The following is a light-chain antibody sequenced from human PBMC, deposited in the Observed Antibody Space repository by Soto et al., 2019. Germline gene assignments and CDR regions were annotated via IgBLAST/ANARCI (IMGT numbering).Light chain of an antibody. CDR2: EAS. CDR1: QSISGS. V-gene: IGKV1-5*03. Sequence: DIQMTQSPSTLSASVGDRVTITCRASQSISGSLAWYQQKPGKAPKLLIYEASNIKSGVPSRFSGSGSGTEYTLTISSLQPDDFGSYYCQQYNGYWTFGQGTKVEIK. J-gene: IGKJ1*01. CDR3: QQYNGYWT.